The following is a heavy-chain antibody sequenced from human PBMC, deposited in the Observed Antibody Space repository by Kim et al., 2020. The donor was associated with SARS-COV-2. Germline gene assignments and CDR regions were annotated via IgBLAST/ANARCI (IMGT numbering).Heavy chain of an antibody. CDR1: GGSISSGDYY. D-gene: IGHD3-9*01. V-gene: IGHV4-30-4*01. J-gene: IGHJ4*02. Sequence: SETLSLTCTVSGGSISSGDYYWSWIRQPPGKGLEWIGYIYYSGSTYYNPSLKSRVTISVDTSKNQFSLKLSSVTAADTAVYYCARAVRDILTGYYSPNFDYWGQGTLVTVSS. CDR2: IYYSGST. CDR3: ARAVRDILTGYYSPNFDY.